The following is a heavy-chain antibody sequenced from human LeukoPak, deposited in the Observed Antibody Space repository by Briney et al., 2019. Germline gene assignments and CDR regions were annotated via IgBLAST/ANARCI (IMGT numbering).Heavy chain of an antibody. D-gene: IGHD2/OR15-2a*01. J-gene: IGHJ3*02. CDR2: IYYSGST. V-gene: IGHV4-39*01. Sequence: NPSETLSLTCTVSGGSISSSSYYWGWIRQPPGKGLEWIGSIYYSGSTYYNPSLKSRVTISVDTSKNQFSLKLSSVTAADTAVYYCARFKYSNVLAFDIWGQGTMVTVSS. CDR3: ARFKYSNVLAFDI. CDR1: GGSISSSSYY.